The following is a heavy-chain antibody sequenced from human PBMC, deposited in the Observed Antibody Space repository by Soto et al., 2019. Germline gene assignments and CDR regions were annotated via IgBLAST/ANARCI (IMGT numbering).Heavy chain of an antibody. CDR3: ARASTVTNWFDP. CDR2: IYHSGST. J-gene: IGHJ5*02. Sequence: PSETLSLTCTVSGVSISSNLWSWVRQPPGKGLEWIGEIYHSGSTNYNPSLKSRVTISVDKSKNQFSLKLSSVTAADTAVYYCARASTVTNWFDPWGQGTLVTVSS. CDR1: GVSISSNL. D-gene: IGHD4-17*01. V-gene: IGHV4-4*02.